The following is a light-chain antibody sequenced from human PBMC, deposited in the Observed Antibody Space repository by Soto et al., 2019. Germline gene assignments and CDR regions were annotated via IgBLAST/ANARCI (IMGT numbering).Light chain of an antibody. CDR1: SSDVGKYNF. J-gene: IGLJ2*01. V-gene: IGLV2-8*01. CDR3: TSYAGSSIPVV. Sequence: QSALTQPPSASGSPGQSVTISCTGASSDVGKYNFVSWYQQHPGKAPELMIYDGTERPAGVPDRFSGSKAGNTASLTVSGLQAEDEAEYYCTSYAGSSIPVVFGGGTKLTVL. CDR2: DGT.